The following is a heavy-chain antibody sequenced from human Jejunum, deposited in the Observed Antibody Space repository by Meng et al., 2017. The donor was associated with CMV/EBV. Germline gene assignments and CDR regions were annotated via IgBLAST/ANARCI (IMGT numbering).Heavy chain of an antibody. V-gene: IGHV3-30*02. J-gene: IGHJ5*02. D-gene: IGHD1-7*01. CDR3: ARDFRYKWSYWLDP. CDR2: VQYDRFSK. CDR1: GCTLSDHG. Sequence: ASGCTLSDHGRHWVRRAPGKGLEWVAFVQYDRFSKYYADAVKGRFTISRDHSNNTLYLQMDSLRPEDTAIYYCARDFRYKWSYWLDPWGQGTLVTVSS.